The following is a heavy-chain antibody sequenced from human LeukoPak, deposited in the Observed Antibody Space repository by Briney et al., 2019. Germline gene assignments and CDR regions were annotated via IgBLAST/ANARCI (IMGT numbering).Heavy chain of an antibody. CDR2: INPNSGDT. J-gene: IGHJ5*02. CDR3: ARMHYYDSSGDNWFDP. CDR1: GYTFTGYY. V-gene: IGHV1-2*02. Sequence: GASVKVSCKTSGYTFTGYYIHWVRQAPGQGLEWVGWINPNSGDTNYAQKFQGRVSMTGDASISTAYMELSRLRSDDTAVYYCARMHYYDSSGDNWFDPWGQGTLVTVSS. D-gene: IGHD3-22*01.